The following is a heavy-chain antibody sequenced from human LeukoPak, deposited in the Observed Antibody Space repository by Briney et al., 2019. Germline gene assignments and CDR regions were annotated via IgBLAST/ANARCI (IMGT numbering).Heavy chain of an antibody. CDR1: GFTFSSYA. J-gene: IGHJ3*01. Sequence: GGSLRLSCAASGFTFSSYAMSWVRQAPGKGLEWVSAISGSGGSTYYADSVKGRFTISRDNSKNTLYLQMNSLRAEDTAVYYCARLRAPASFAFDLWGQGTMVTVSS. CDR3: ARLRAPASFAFDL. D-gene: IGHD2-2*01. V-gene: IGHV3-23*01. CDR2: ISGSGGST.